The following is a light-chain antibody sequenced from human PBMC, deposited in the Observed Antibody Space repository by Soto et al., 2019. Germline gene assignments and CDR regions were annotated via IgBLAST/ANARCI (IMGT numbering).Light chain of an antibody. CDR2: DVT. Sequence: QSVLTQPRSVSGSPGQSVTISCTGTSSDVGGYNFVSWYQQLPGKAPQLLIYDVTKRPSGVPDRFSGSRSGHTASLTISGLQAEDEADYYCCSYAGTYTLVFGGGTQLTVL. J-gene: IGLJ3*02. CDR1: SSDVGGYNF. CDR3: CSYAGTYTLV. V-gene: IGLV2-11*01.